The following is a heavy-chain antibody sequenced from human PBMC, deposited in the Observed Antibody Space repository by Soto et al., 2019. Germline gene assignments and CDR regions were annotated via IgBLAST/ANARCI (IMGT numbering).Heavy chain of an antibody. V-gene: IGHV3-48*03. D-gene: IGHD5-12*01. CDR1: GFTFSSYE. CDR2: ISSSGSTI. Sequence: LRLSCAASGFTFSSYEMNWVRQAPGKGLEWVSYISSSGSTIYYADSVKGRFTISRDNAKNSVYLEMNDLRADDTGLYYCARDTSGYDGGSFDYWGLGTLVTVSS. J-gene: IGHJ4*02. CDR3: ARDTSGYDGGSFDY.